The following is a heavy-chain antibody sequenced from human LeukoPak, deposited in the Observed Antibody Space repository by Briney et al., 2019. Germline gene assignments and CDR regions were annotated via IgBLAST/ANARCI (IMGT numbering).Heavy chain of an antibody. CDR2: MYYSGST. CDR3: ARAHSSSWYMDY. D-gene: IGHD6-13*01. J-gene: IGHJ4*02. V-gene: IGHV4-59*01. CDR1: GGSISSYY. Sequence: SETLSLTCTVSGGSISSYYWSWIRQPPGKGLEWIGYMYYSGSTNYNPSLKSRVTISLDTSNNQFSLKLTSVTAADTAVYYCARAHSSSWYMDYWGQGTLVTVSS.